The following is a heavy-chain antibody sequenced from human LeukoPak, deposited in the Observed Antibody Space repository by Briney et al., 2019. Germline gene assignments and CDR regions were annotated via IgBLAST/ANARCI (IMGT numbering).Heavy chain of an antibody. Sequence: SETLSLTCTVSGGSISSGGYYWSWIRQHPGKGLEWIGYIYYSGSTYYNPSLKSRVTISVDTTKNQFSLKLSSVTAADTAVYYCARLVYDSSGYVDYWGQGTLVTVSS. CDR3: ARLVYDSSGYVDY. J-gene: IGHJ4*02. CDR2: IYYSGST. D-gene: IGHD3-22*01. V-gene: IGHV4-31*03. CDR1: GGSISSGGYY.